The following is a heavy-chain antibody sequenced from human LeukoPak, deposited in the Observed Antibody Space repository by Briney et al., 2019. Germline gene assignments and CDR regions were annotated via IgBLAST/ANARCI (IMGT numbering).Heavy chain of an antibody. Sequence: SETLSLTCAVSGGSISSSNWWSWVRQPPGKGLEWIGEIYHSGSTNYNPSLKSRVTISVDKSKNQFSLKLSSVTAADTAVYYCATLGRGFGELQYNWFDPWGQGTLVTVSS. V-gene: IGHV4-4*02. D-gene: IGHD3-10*01. J-gene: IGHJ5*02. CDR2: IYHSGST. CDR3: ATLGRGFGELQYNWFDP. CDR1: GGSISSSNW.